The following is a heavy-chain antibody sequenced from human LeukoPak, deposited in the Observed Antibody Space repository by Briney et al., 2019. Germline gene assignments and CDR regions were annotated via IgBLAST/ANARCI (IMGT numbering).Heavy chain of an antibody. Sequence: GESLKISCRVSGYSFTTYWIAWVRQMPGQGLEWLGMMYPADSDTRYSPSFQGQVTISADKSLSTVYLQWSSLKASDSAMYYCARLGFHSSCDYWGQGTLVTVSS. V-gene: IGHV5-51*01. CDR1: GYSFTTYW. J-gene: IGHJ4*02. CDR3: ARLGFHSSCDY. D-gene: IGHD2-2*01. CDR2: MYPADSDT.